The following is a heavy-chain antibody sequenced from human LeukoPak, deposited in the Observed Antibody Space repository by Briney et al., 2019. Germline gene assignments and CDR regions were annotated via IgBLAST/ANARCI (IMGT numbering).Heavy chain of an antibody. CDR1: GFTFNSYG. CDR3: VKEYFRGFDQ. D-gene: IGHD2/OR15-2a*01. Sequence: PGGSLRLSCAASGFTFNSYGMHWVRRAPGKGLEWVAAISNDGKLPYDENSVRGRFTISRDNSKSTVHLQMNSLRTEDTAVYHCVKEYFRGFDQWGQGTLVIVSS. CDR2: ISNDGKLP. V-gene: IGHV3-30*18. J-gene: IGHJ4*02.